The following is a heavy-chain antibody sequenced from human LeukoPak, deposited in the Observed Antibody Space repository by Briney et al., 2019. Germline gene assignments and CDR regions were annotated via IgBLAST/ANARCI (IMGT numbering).Heavy chain of an antibody. V-gene: IGHV3-23*01. CDR3: AKEIFSGLLYIDY. Sequence: GGSLRLSCAASGFTFSNYAMSRVRQAPGKGLQWVSAISGSDGSTNFADSVRGRFTISSDNSKNTVYLQMNSLRPEDMAVYYCAKEIFSGLLYIDYWGQGTLVTVSS. CDR1: GFTFSNYA. CDR2: ISGSDGST. D-gene: IGHD5-12*01. J-gene: IGHJ4*02.